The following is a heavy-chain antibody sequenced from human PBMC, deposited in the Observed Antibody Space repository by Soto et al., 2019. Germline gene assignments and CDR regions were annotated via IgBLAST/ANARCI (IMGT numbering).Heavy chain of an antibody. CDR1: GGSINTFY. J-gene: IGHJ4*02. V-gene: IGHV4-4*07. CDR2: IFSSGST. CDR3: AREGSYSAYNFAHGIQLWSFDF. Sequence: KTSETLSLTCTASGGSINTFYWSWVRQPAGKALERIGRIFSSGSTSFNPSLESRVAMSVDTSKNHFSLNLSSVTAADMAVYYCAREGSYSAYNFAHGIQLWSFDFWGQGALVTVSS. D-gene: IGHD5-12*01.